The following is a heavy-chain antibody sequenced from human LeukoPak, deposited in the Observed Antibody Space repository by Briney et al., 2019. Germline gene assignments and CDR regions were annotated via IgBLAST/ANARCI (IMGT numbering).Heavy chain of an antibody. V-gene: IGHV1-69*01. D-gene: IGHD2-2*02. Sequence: GGSLRLSCAASGFTFSSYAISWVRQAPGQGLEWMGGIIPIFGTANYAQKFQGRVTITADESTSTAYMELSSLRSEDTAVYYCAREGRYCSSTSCYSYWGQGTLVTVSS. CDR1: GFTFSSYA. CDR2: IIPIFGTA. CDR3: AREGRYCSSTSCYSY. J-gene: IGHJ4*02.